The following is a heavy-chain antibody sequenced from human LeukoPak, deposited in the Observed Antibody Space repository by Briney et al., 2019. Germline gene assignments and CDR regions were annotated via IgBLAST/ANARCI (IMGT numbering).Heavy chain of an antibody. V-gene: IGHV3-7*03. J-gene: IGHJ4*02. D-gene: IGHD5-18*01. CDR3: AKDGRRDTAPA. Sequence: GGSLRLSCAASGFTFSSYWMSWVRQAPGKGLEWVANIKQDGSEKYYVDSVKGRFTISRDNAKNSLYLQMNSLRAEDTAVYYCAKDGRRDTAPAWGQGTLVTVSS. CDR2: IKQDGSEK. CDR1: GFTFSSYW.